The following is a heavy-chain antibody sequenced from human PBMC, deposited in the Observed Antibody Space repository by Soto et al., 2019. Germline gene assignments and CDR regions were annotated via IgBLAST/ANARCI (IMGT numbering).Heavy chain of an antibody. CDR1: GGSISSGGYY. CDR3: ARAIAVAGTWWFDP. J-gene: IGHJ5*02. V-gene: IGHV4-31*03. Sequence: QVQLQESGPGLVKPSQTLSLTCTVSGGSISSGGYYWSWIRQHPGKGLEWIGYIYYSGSTYYNPSLTSRVTISVDTSKNQFSLKLSSVTAADTAVYYCARAIAVAGTWWFDPWGQGTLVTVSS. D-gene: IGHD6-19*01. CDR2: IYYSGST.